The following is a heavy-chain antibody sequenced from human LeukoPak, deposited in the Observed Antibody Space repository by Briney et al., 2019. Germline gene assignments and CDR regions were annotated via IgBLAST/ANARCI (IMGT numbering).Heavy chain of an antibody. J-gene: IGHJ4*02. CDR1: GGSISSSSYY. V-gene: IGHV4-39*01. Sequence: PSETLSLTCTVSGGSISSSSYYWGWIRQPPGKGLEWIGSIYYSGSTYYNPSLKSRVTISVDTSKNQFSLKLSSVTAADTAVYYCARLAYYDSESGFDYWGQETLVTVSS. D-gene: IGHD3-22*01. CDR2: IYYSGST. CDR3: ARLAYYDSESGFDY.